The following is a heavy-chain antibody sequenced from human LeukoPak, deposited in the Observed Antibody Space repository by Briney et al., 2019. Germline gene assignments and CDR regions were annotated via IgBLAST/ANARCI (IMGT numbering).Heavy chain of an antibody. D-gene: IGHD5-24*01. Sequence: ASVKVSCKASGYTFTGYYMHWVRQAPGQGLEWMGWINPNSGGTNYAQKFQGRVTMTRDTSISTAYMELSRLRSDDTAVYYCAREDADGYNYSDYWGQGTLVTVSS. CDR3: AREDADGYNYSDY. V-gene: IGHV1-2*02. J-gene: IGHJ4*02. CDR2: INPNSGGT. CDR1: GYTFTGYY.